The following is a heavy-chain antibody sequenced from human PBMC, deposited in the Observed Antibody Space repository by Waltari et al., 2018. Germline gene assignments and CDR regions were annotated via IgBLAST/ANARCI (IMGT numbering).Heavy chain of an antibody. J-gene: IGHJ5*02. V-gene: IGHV1-8*01. CDR3: ARGQYSSGWVSWFDP. CDR1: GYTFTSYD. CDR2: MNPNSGNT. Sequence: VQLVQSGDEGKKPGDSVMVSCKASGYTFTSYDINWVRQANGQGLEWMGWMNPNSGNTGYAQKFQGRVTMTRNTSISTAYMALSSLRSEDTAVYYCARGQYSSGWVSWFDPWGQGTLVTVSS. D-gene: IGHD6-19*01.